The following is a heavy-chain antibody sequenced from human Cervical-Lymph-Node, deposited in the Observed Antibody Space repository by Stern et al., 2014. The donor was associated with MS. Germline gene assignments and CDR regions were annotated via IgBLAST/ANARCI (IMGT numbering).Heavy chain of an antibody. D-gene: IGHD1-26*01. CDR2: ILPIFGTA. CDR3: ARGELKEGLVRGMDV. V-gene: IGHV1-69*01. J-gene: IGHJ6*02. CDR1: GGTFSSYA. Sequence: VQLVESGAEVKKPGSSGKVSCKASGGTFSSYAIRWVRQAPGQGLEWMGGILPIFGTANYAQKFQGRVTITADESTSTAYMELSSLRSEDTAVYYCARGELKEGLVRGMDVWGQGTTVTVSS.